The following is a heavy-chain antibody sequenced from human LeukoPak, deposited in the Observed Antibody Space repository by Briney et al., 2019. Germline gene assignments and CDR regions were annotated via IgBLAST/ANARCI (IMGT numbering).Heavy chain of an antibody. J-gene: IGHJ6*03. CDR2: IKQDGSEK. CDR3: ARGGPHYDISSGYSYYYYMDV. D-gene: IGHD3-3*01. V-gene: IGHV3-7*01. Sequence: GGSLRLSCAGSGFTFSSYWINWVRQAPGKGLERVANIKQDGSEKYYVDSVKGRFTISRDNAKTSLYLQMNSLRAEDTAVYYCARGGPHYDISSGYSYYYYMDVWGKGTTVNVSS. CDR1: GFTFSSYW.